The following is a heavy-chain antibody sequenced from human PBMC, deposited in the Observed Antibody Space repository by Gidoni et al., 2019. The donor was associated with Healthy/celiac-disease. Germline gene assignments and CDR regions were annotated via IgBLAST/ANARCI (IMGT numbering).Heavy chain of an antibody. CDR3: ARQGTGTTYYYYYYGMDV. Sequence: EVQLVQSGAEVKKPGESLKISCKGSGYSFTSYWIGWVRQMPGKGLEWMGIIYPGDSDTRYSPSFQGQVTISADKSISTAYLQWSSLKASDTAMYYCARQGTGTTYYYYYYGMDVWGQGTTVTVSS. CDR2: IYPGDSDT. CDR1: GYSFTSYW. D-gene: IGHD1-7*01. J-gene: IGHJ6*02. V-gene: IGHV5-51*01.